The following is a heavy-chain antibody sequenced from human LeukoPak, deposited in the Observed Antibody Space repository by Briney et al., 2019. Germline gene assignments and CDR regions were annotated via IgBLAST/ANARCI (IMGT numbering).Heavy chain of an antibody. V-gene: IGHV1-8*01. CDR2: MNPNSGNT. CDR3: ARESSSAGPYYYYYMDV. J-gene: IGHJ6*03. D-gene: IGHD6-6*01. CDR1: GYTFTSYD. Sequence: GASVKVSCKASGYTFTSYDINWVRQATGQGLEWMGWMNPNSGNTGYAQKFQGRVTMTRNTSISTACMELSSLRSEDTAVYYCARESSSAGPYYYYYMDVWGKGTTVTVSS.